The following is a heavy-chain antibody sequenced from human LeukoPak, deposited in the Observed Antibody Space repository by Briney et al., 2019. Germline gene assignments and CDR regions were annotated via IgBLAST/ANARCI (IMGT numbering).Heavy chain of an antibody. D-gene: IGHD6-13*01. V-gene: IGHV3-30*19. CDR1: GFTFSNYG. Sequence: GGSLRLSCAASGFTFSNYGMHWVRQAPGKGLEWVAVISYDGSNKYYADSVKGRFTISRDNSKNTLYLQMNSLRAEDTAVYYCARDQYSSSWYNYYGMDVWGQGTTVTVSS. CDR3: ARDQYSSSWYNYYGMDV. J-gene: IGHJ6*02. CDR2: ISYDGSNK.